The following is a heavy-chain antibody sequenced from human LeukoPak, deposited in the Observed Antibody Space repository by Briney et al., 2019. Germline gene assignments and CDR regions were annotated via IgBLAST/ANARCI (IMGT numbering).Heavy chain of an antibody. CDR1: GYTFTCYC. CDR3: ARAGDGYCSSTSCYQRWFDP. V-gene: IGHV1-2*02. D-gene: IGHD2-2*01. J-gene: IGHJ5*02. Sequence: ASVKVSCKASGYTFTCYCMHWVRQAPGQGLEWMGWINPNSGGTNYAQKFQGRVTITRDTSISTAYMELSRLRSDDTAVYYCARAGDGYCSSTSCYQRWFDPWGQGTLVTVSS. CDR2: INPNSGGT.